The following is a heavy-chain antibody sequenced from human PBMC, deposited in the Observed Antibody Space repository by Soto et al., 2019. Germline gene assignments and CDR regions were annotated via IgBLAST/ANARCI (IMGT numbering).Heavy chain of an antibody. J-gene: IGHJ4*02. CDR3: ARAVAGTVYDY. CDR1: GFTFSSYS. V-gene: IGHV3-48*02. D-gene: IGHD6-19*01. CDR2: ISSSGSTT. Sequence: GGSLRLSCEGSGFTFSSYSMSWVRQSPGKGLQWVAYISSSGSTTYYGGSVKGRFSISRDNTKDSVFLQMNRLRDEDTSVYFCARAVAGTVYDYWGQGALVTVSS.